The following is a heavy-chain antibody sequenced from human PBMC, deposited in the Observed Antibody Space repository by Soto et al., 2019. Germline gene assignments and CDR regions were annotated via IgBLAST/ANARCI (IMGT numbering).Heavy chain of an antibody. CDR2: INAGNGNT. J-gene: IGHJ4*02. CDR1: GYTFASYA. Sequence: EASVKVSCKASGYTFASYAIHWVRQAPGQRLEWMGWINAGNGNTKYSQKFQGRVTITRDTSASTAYMELSSPRSEDTAVYYCARSIVVVTALDYWGQGTLVTVSS. CDR3: ARSIVVVTALDY. V-gene: IGHV1-3*01. D-gene: IGHD2-21*02.